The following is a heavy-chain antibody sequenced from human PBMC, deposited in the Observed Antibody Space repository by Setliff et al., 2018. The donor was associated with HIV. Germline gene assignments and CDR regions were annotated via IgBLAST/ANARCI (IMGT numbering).Heavy chain of an antibody. CDR2: LHYSGNT. D-gene: IGHD3-16*01. Sequence: SETLSLTCTVSGGSIRSSTYYWGWIRQSPGKGLEWIGSLHYSGNTYYNSSLKSRVTISLDTSKNQFSLKLSSVTAADTAMYYCTRVGTYGVGGWFDPWGQGSLVTVSS. CDR1: GGSIRSSTYY. J-gene: IGHJ5*02. V-gene: IGHV4-39*07. CDR3: TRVGTYGVGGWFDP.